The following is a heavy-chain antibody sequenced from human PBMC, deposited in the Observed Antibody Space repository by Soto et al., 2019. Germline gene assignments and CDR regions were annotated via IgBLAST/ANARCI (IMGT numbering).Heavy chain of an antibody. Sequence: PGESLKISCKGSGYSFTSYWISWVRQMPGKGLEWMGRMDPSDSYTNYSPSFQGHVTISADKSTSTAYLQWSSLKASDTAMYYCARLHQGFWSGSYERGPFDYWGQGTLVTVSS. CDR2: MDPSDSYT. V-gene: IGHV5-10-1*01. CDR3: ARLHQGFWSGSYERGPFDY. CDR1: GYSFTSYW. D-gene: IGHD3-3*01. J-gene: IGHJ4*02.